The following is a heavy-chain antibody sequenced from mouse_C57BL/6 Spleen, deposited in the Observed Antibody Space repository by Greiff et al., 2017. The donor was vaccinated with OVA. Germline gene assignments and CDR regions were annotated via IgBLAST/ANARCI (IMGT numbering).Heavy chain of an antibody. CDR3: ARPEPLYDYDGGNAMDY. D-gene: IGHD2-4*01. CDR2: INPGSGGT. J-gene: IGHJ4*01. V-gene: IGHV1-54*01. Sequence: VQLQQSGAELVRPGTSVKVSCKASGYAFTSYLIEWVKQRPGQGLEWIGGINPGSGGTNYNEKFKGKATLTADKSSSTAYMQLSSLSSEDSAVYFCARPEPLYDYDGGNAMDYGGQGTSVTVSS. CDR1: GYAFTSYL.